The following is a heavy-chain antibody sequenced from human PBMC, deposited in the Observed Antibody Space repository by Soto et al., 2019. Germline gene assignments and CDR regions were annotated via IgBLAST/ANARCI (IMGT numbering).Heavy chain of an antibody. CDR1: GVTFSSYA. V-gene: IGHV1-69*06. CDR3: AGGGSSKYYYGMDV. Sequence: QVQLVQSGAEVKKPGSSVKVSCTASGVTFSSYAISWVRQAPGQGLEWMGGIIPIFGTANYEQKFQGRVTITEDKSTSAAYMELGSLRPEDTGVYYCAGGGSSKYYYGMDVWGQGTTVTVSS. D-gene: IGHD6-6*01. J-gene: IGHJ6*02. CDR2: IIPIFGTA.